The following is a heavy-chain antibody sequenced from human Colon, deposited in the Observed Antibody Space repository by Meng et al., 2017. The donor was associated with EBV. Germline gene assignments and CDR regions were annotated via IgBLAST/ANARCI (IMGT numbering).Heavy chain of an antibody. V-gene: IGHV4-31*03. CDR2: IYYSGST. J-gene: IGHJ2*01. D-gene: IGHD4-17*01. CDR1: GGSISSGNHY. Sequence: QGQLQESGPGLVKPSQTLSLTCTVSGGSISSGNHYWSWIRQHPGKGLEYIGYIYYSGSTYYNPSLKSRVIISVDTSKNQFSLRPNSVTAADTAVYYCASLYGDSSVWYLDLWGRGTLVTVSS. CDR3: ASLYGDSSVWYLDL.